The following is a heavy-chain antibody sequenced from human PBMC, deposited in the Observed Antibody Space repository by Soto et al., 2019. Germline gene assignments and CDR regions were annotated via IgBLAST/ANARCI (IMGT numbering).Heavy chain of an antibody. V-gene: IGHV4-34*01. CDR3: ARGRIYSDGSPLLNYYFDY. CDR1: GGSFSGYY. J-gene: IGHJ4*02. CDR2: VYHNGNT. D-gene: IGHD5-18*01. Sequence: QVQLQQWGAGLLKPSETLSLTCAVSGGSFSGYYWTWIRQPPGKGPEWIGEVYHNGNTNYNPALKSRDTISVDTPKNQFTLELSSVTAADTAVYSCARGRIYSDGSPLLNYYFDYWGKGTLVTVAS.